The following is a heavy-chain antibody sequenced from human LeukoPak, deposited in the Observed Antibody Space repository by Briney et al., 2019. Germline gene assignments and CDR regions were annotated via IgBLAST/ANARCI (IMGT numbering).Heavy chain of an antibody. CDR3: AVDTAMVDAFDI. CDR1: GGSFSGYY. J-gene: IGHJ3*02. Sequence: SETLSLTCAVYGGSFSGYYWSWIRQPPGKVLEWIGEINHSGSTNYNPSLKSRVTISVDTSKNQFSLKLSSVTAADTAVYYCAVDTAMVDAFDIWGQGTMVTVSS. D-gene: IGHD5-18*01. V-gene: IGHV4-34*01. CDR2: INHSGST.